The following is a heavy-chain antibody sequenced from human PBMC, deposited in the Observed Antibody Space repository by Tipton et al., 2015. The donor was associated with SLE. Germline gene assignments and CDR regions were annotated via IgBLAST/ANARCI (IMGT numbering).Heavy chain of an antibody. D-gene: IGHD6-13*01. V-gene: IGHV4-4*08. CDR3: ARDRRLIAAPSFWWYFDL. Sequence: TLSLTCAVSGYSISSGYYWSWIRQPPGKGLEWIGYIYTSGSTHYNPSLKSRVTISVDTSKNQFSLKLSSVTAADTAVYYCARDRRLIAAPSFWWYFDLWGRGTLVTVSS. CDR2: IYTSGST. CDR1: GYSISSGYY. J-gene: IGHJ2*01.